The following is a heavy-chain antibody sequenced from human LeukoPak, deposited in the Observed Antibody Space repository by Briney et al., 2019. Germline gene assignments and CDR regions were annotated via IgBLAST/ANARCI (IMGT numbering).Heavy chain of an antibody. CDR2: ISGSGGST. V-gene: IGHV3-23*01. Sequence: GGSLRLSCAASGFTFSSNAMNWVRQAPGKGLEWVSAISGSGGSTYYADSVKGRFIISRDNSKNTLYLQMNSLRAEDTAVYYCARNAMSYYYDSSGYLRYFDYWGQGTLVTVSS. D-gene: IGHD3-22*01. CDR1: GFTFSSNA. J-gene: IGHJ4*02. CDR3: ARNAMSYYYDSSGYLRYFDY.